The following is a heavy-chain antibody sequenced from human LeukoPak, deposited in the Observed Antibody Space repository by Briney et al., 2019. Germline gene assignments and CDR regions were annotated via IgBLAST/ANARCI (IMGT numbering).Heavy chain of an antibody. CDR2: MFPTESIT. D-gene: IGHD5-12*01. V-gene: IGHV5-51*03. J-gene: IGHJ4*02. CDR3: VRVNGYDDGVGF. Sequence: GESLQISCKTSGYKFVDYWIAWVRQMPGKGLEWMGIMFPTESITTYSPSFQGQVSISADKSISTVYLFWSSLKASDTAIYYCVRVNGYDDGVGFWGQGTPVTVSS. CDR1: GYKFVDYW.